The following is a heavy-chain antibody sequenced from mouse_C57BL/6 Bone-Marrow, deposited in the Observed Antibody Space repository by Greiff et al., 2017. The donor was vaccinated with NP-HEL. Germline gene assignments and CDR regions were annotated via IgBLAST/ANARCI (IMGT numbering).Heavy chain of an antibody. D-gene: IGHD2-3*01. Sequence: QVTLKESGPGILQPSQTLSLTCSFSGFSLSTFGMGVGWIRQPSGKGLEWLAHIWWDDDKYYNPALKSRLPISTDTTKNQVFLKIANVDTADTATYYCARIRWGFPYAMDYWGQGTSVTVSS. V-gene: IGHV8-8*01. CDR2: IWWDDDK. J-gene: IGHJ4*01. CDR1: GFSLSTFGMG. CDR3: ARIRWGFPYAMDY.